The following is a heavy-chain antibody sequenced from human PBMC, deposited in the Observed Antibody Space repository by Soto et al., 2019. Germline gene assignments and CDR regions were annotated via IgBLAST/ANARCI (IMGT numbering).Heavy chain of an antibody. D-gene: IGHD3-22*01. J-gene: IGHJ3*02. V-gene: IGHV1-69*04. CDR2: IIPILGIA. CDR3: ARDPNYYDSSGYYDAFDI. CDR1: GGTFRSYA. Sequence: ASVKVSCKASGGTFRSYAISCVRQAPGQGLEWMGRIIPILGIANYAQKFQGRVTITADKSTSTAYMELSSLRSEDTAVYYCARDPNYYDSSGYYDAFDIWGQGTMVTVSS.